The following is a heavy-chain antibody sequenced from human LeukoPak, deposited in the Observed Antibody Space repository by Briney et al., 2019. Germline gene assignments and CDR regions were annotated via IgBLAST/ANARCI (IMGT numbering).Heavy chain of an antibody. V-gene: IGHV1-18*04. CDR3: ARLSITMVRGVILPNWFDP. J-gene: IGHJ5*02. CDR1: GYTFTSYY. CDR2: ISAYNGNT. D-gene: IGHD3-10*01. Sequence: ASVKVSCKASGYTFTSYYMHWVRQAPGQGLEWMGWISAYNGNTNYAQKLQGRVTMTTDTSTSTAYMELRSLRSDDTAVYYCARLSITMVRGVILPNWFDPWGQGTLVTVSS.